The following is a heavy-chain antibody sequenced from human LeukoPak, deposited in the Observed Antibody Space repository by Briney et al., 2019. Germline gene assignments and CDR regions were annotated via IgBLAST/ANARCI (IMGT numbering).Heavy chain of an antibody. J-gene: IGHJ5*02. CDR3: ARAAGWFDP. V-gene: IGHV3-11*01. Sequence: GGSLRLSCAASGFTFSDYYMTWIRQAPGKGLEWVSYISSSSNNIHYANSVRGLFPISRDNAKNSVYLQMNSLRAEDTAIYYCARAAGWFDPWGQGTLVTVSS. CDR1: GFTFSDYY. CDR2: ISSSSNNI.